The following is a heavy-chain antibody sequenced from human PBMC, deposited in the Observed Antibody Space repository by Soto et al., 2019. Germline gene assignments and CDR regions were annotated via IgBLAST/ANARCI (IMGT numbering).Heavy chain of an antibody. CDR3: ARIADGSYGIFDY. Sequence: GGSLRLSCAASGFTFSSYGMHWVRQAPGKGLEWVAVIWYDGSNKYYADSVKGRFTISRDNSKNTLYLQMNSLRAEDTAVYYCARIADGSYGIFDYWGQGTLVTVSS. CDR1: GFTFSSYG. CDR2: IWYDGSNK. V-gene: IGHV3-33*01. J-gene: IGHJ4*02. D-gene: IGHD1-26*01.